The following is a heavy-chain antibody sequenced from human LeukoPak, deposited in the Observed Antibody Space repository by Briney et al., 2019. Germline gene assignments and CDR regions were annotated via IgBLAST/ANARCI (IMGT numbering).Heavy chain of an antibody. D-gene: IGHD3-10*01. CDR1: GYTLTELS. CDR2: FDPEDGET. Sequence: ASVKVSCKVSGYTLTELSMHWVRQAPGKGLEWMGGFDPEDGETIYAQKFQGRVTMTEDTSTDTAYMELSSLRSEDTAVYYCATAGGDSMVRGVMPSYWGQGTLVTVSS. V-gene: IGHV1-24*01. J-gene: IGHJ4*02. CDR3: ATAGGDSMVRGVMPSY.